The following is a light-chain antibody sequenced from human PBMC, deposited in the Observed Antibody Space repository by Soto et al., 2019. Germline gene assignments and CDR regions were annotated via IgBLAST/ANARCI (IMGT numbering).Light chain of an antibody. J-gene: IGKJ3*01. CDR1: QDISNY. CDR2: DAS. V-gene: IGKV1-33*01. Sequence: DIQMTQSPSSLSASVGDRVTITCQASQDISNYLHWYQQKPGKAPKLLIYDASNLETGVPSRFSGSGSGTDFTFTISSLQPEDIATYYCQQYDTLLTFCPGTKVDIK. CDR3: QQYDTLLT.